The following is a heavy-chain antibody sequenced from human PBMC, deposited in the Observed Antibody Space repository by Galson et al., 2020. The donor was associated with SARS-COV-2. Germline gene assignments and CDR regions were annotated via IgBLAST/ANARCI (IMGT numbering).Heavy chain of an antibody. V-gene: IGHV4-4*09. CDR1: DDSIKTYY. CDR3: ARTTVDGYSDY. D-gene: IGHD2-21*01. Sequence: SETLSLTCSVSDDSIKTYYWSWIRQPPGKRLEWIAYIHSRGTTNYNPSLKSRVTISIDTSSKQFSLRLTSVTAADTAVYYWARTTVDGYSDYWGQGTLVTVSS. J-gene: IGHJ4*02. CDR2: IHSRGTT.